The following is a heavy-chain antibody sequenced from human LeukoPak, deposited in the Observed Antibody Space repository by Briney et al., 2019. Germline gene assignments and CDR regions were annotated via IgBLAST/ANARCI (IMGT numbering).Heavy chain of an antibody. D-gene: IGHD1-26*01. J-gene: IGHJ4*02. CDR3: ATDPHRGYSGSYSPSVY. CDR2: INPNGGGT. Sequence: GASVKVSCKASGYTFTGNYMHWVRQAHGQGLEWMGRINPNGGGTNYAQKFQGRVTMTRATSISTDYMQLSRLRSDDTAVYYCATDPHRGYSGSYSPSVYWGQGTLVTVSS. CDR1: GYTFTGNY. V-gene: IGHV1-2*06.